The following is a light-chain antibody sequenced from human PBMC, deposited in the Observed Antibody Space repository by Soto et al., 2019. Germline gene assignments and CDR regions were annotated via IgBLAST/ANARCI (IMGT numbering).Light chain of an antibody. CDR3: MQGTHWPWT. CDR1: QSLIHSDGSTY. V-gene: IGKV2-30*02. CDR2: EVS. J-gene: IGKJ1*01. Sequence: DVVMTQSPLSLPVTLGQPASISCRSSQSLIHSDGSTYLSWFQQRPGQSPRRLIYEVSDRDSGVPDRFSGSGSGTDFTLKISRVEAEDVGVYYCMQGTHWPWTFGQVTEVEIK.